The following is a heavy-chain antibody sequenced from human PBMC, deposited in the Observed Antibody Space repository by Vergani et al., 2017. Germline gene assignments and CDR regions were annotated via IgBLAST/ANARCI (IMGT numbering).Heavy chain of an antibody. CDR1: GFTFSSYG. CDR2: ISYDGSNK. V-gene: IGHV3-30*19. J-gene: IGHJ4*02. Sequence: VQLVESGGGVVQPGRSLRLSCAASGFTFSSYGMHWVRQAPGKVLEWVAVISYDGSNKYYADSVKGRFTIARDNSKNALYLQMNSLRAEDTAVYYCARVAYTAMVTYYWGQGTLVTVSS. D-gene: IGHD5-18*01. CDR3: ARVAYTAMVTYY.